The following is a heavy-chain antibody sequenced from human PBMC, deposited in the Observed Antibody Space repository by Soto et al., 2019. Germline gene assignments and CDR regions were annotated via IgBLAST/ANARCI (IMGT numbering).Heavy chain of an antibody. CDR2: IDPSDSQT. J-gene: IGHJ4*02. D-gene: IGHD3-22*01. Sequence: GESLKISCNGSGYSFAGYWITWVRQKPGRGLEWMGRIDPSDSQTYYSPSFRGHVTISATKSITTVFLQWSSLRASDTAMYYCARQIYDSDTGPNFQYYFDSWGQGTPVTVSS. CDR1: GYSFAGYW. CDR3: ARQIYDSDTGPNFQYYFDS. V-gene: IGHV5-10-1*01.